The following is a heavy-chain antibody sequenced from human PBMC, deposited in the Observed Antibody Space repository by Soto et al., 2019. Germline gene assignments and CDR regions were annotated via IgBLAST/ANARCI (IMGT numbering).Heavy chain of an antibody. D-gene: IGHD4-17*01. Sequence: EVQLVVSGGGLVQPGGSLRLSCAASGFTVSSNFMSWVRQAPGKGLEWVSIIYSGGSTYYADSVKGRFTISRDNSKNTLYLQMNSLRADDTAVYYCASRRNPYGAYDYWGQGTLVIVSS. CDR3: ASRRNPYGAYDY. CDR2: IYSGGST. CDR1: GFTVSSNF. J-gene: IGHJ4*02. V-gene: IGHV3-66*01.